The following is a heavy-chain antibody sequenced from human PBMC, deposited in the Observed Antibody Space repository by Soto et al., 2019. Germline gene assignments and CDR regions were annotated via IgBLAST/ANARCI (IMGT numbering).Heavy chain of an antibody. CDR2: ISGSGGST. V-gene: IGHV3-23*01. D-gene: IGHD5-18*01. CDR3: AKSGGYNYGYQETDY. J-gene: IGHJ4*02. CDR1: GFTFSSYA. Sequence: GGSLRLSCAASGFTFSSYAMSWVRQAPGKGLERVSAISGSGGSTYYVDTVKGRFTISRDNSKNTLYLQMNRLRAEDTAVYYCAKSGGYNYGYQETDYWGQGTLVTVSS.